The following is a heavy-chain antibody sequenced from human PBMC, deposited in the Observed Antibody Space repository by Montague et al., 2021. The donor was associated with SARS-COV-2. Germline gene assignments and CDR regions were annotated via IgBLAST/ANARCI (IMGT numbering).Heavy chain of an antibody. J-gene: IGHJ3*02. CDR1: GGSIRTGGYY. V-gene: IGHV4-31*03. CDR2: MYDSGST. CDR3: ARGDGVVVAAPYI. Sequence: TLSLTCTVSGGSIRTGGYYCSWIRQHPGKGLEWIGYMYDSGSTYYNPSLTSRVTMSLDTSKNQFSLKLSSVTAADTAVYYCARGDGVVVAAPYIWGQGTMVTVSS. D-gene: IGHD2-15*01.